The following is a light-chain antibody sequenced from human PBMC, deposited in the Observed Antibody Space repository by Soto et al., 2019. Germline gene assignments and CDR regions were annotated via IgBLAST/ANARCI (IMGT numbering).Light chain of an antibody. V-gene: IGKV3-20*01. CDR3: QQYGYSPNT. J-gene: IGKJ1*01. Sequence: EIVLTQSPGTLSLSPGERATLSCRASRSVSSRYLAWYQQKPGQAPRLLIDSAASRATGTPDRFSGSGSGTHSTLTISRLEPEDFAVYHCQQYGYSPNTFGQGTKLEIK. CDR1: RSVSSRY. CDR2: SAA.